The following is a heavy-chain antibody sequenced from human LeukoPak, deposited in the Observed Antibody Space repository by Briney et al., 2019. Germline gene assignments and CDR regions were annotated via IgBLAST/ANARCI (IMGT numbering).Heavy chain of an antibody. D-gene: IGHD3-10*01. J-gene: IGHJ4*02. V-gene: IGHV3-74*03. CDR1: GFTYSGHW. Sequence: GGSLRLSCAVSGFTYSGHWMHWVRQVPGKGLEWVSRINPDGSATAYADSVKGRFTISRDNAKNTLYLQMISLRVEDTALYYCVRDVWYGSGDYWGQGTLVTVSS. CDR2: INPDGSAT. CDR3: VRDVWYGSGDY.